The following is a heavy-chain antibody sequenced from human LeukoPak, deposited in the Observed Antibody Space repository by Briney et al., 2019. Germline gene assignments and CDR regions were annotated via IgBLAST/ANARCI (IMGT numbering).Heavy chain of an antibody. D-gene: IGHD1-26*01. V-gene: IGHV3-30*02. Sequence: PGGSLRPSCAASGFTFSSYGMHGFRQAPAKGLGWVAFIRYDGSNKYYADSVKGRFTISRDNSKNTLYLQMNSLRAEDTAVYYCAKDLSGSSYPIDYWGQGTLVTVSS. CDR3: AKDLSGSSYPIDY. CDR1: GFTFSSYG. J-gene: IGHJ4*02. CDR2: IRYDGSNK.